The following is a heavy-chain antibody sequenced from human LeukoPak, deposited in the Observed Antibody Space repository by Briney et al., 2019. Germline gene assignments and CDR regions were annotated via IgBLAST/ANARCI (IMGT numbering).Heavy chain of an antibody. Sequence: GGSLRLSCAASGFTFTSHTMTWVRQAPGKGLEWVSCISSSGRFKYYADSVKGRFTISRDNAKNSLYLQMNSLRAEDTAVYYCARDLGYSYGYGFDYWGQGTLVTVSS. D-gene: IGHD5-18*01. CDR1: GFTFTSHT. V-gene: IGHV3-21*01. CDR3: ARDLGYSYGYGFDY. CDR2: ISSSGRFK. J-gene: IGHJ4*02.